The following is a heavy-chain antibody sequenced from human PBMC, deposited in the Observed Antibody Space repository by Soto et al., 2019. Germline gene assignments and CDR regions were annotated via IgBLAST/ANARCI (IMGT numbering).Heavy chain of an antibody. CDR3: AKTYYDFASGYYVDY. CDR2: VTGNPGSA. Sequence: EVQVLESGGDLVQPGGSLRLSCAASGFTFSSSVMSWVRQAPGKGLEWVSSVTGNPGSAYYAHSVKGRFTISRDNSRNTLSLQMNSLRAEDTALYCCAKTYYDFASGYYVDYWGQGALVTVSS. V-gene: IGHV3-23*01. D-gene: IGHD3-3*01. CDR1: GFTFSSSV. J-gene: IGHJ4*02.